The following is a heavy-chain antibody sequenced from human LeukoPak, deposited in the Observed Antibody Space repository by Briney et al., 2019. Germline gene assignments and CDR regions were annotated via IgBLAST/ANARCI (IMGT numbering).Heavy chain of an antibody. CDR2: ISSSSGTI. Sequence: PGGSPRLSCAASGFTFSSYSMNWVRQAPGKGLEWVSYISSSSGTIYYADSVKGRFTISRDNAENSLYLQMSSLRAEDTAVYYCARGGLRGDYWGQGTLVTVSS. J-gene: IGHJ4*02. CDR1: GFTFSSYS. D-gene: IGHD4-17*01. CDR3: ARGGLRGDY. V-gene: IGHV3-48*01.